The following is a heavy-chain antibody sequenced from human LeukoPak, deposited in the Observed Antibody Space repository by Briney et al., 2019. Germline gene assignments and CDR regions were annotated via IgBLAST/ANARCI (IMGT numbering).Heavy chain of an antibody. V-gene: IGHV4-61*02. CDR2: IYTSGST. CDR1: GGSISSGSYY. J-gene: IGHJ4*02. Sequence: TSETLSLTCTVSGGSISSGSYYWSWIRQPAGKGLEWIGRIYTSGSTNYNPSLKSRVTISVDTSKNQFSLKLSSVTAAATAVYYCAREAGLLWLFTFDYWGQGTLVTVSS. CDR3: AREAGLLWLFTFDY. D-gene: IGHD3-10*01.